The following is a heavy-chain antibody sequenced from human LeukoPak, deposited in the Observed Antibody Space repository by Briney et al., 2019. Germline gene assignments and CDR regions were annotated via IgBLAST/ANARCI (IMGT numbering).Heavy chain of an antibody. Sequence: GGSLRPSWAGSGFPFSSHGINLGRQGPGEGLEWGSAISGSGGSTYYADSVKGRFTISRDNSKNTLYLQMNSLRAEDTAVYYCAKNPFSSGWYRFDYWGQGTLVTVSS. V-gene: IGHV3-23*01. J-gene: IGHJ4*02. CDR2: ISGSGGST. CDR3: AKNPFSSGWYRFDY. CDR1: GFPFSSHG. D-gene: IGHD6-19*01.